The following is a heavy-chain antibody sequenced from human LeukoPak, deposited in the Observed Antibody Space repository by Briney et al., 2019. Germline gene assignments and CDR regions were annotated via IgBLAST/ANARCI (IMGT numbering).Heavy chain of an antibody. CDR1: GFTFSSYN. CDR3: ARDLPDEVPSFDL. J-gene: IGHJ2*01. D-gene: IGHD1-1*01. Sequence: KPGGSLRLSCAASGFTFSSYNMSWVRQAPGKGLEWVSSISSSRSYIYYVDSVKGRFTISRDNAKNSLYLQMNSLRAEDTAVYYCARDLPDEVPSFDLWGRGTLVTVSS. V-gene: IGHV3-21*01. CDR2: ISSSRSYI.